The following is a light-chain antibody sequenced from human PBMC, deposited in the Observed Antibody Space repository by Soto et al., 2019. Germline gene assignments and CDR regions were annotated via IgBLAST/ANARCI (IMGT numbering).Light chain of an antibody. J-gene: IGKJ1*01. CDR1: QSIHIR. CDR3: QHFGSSLRT. Sequence: IVLTQSPGTLSLSPGERATLSCTASQSIHIRLAWYQQKPGQAPRLLIHGTSSRATGIPDRFSGSGSGTDFTLTINSLEPEDFAVYYCQHFGSSLRTFGQGTKVDIK. CDR2: GTS. V-gene: IGKV3-20*01.